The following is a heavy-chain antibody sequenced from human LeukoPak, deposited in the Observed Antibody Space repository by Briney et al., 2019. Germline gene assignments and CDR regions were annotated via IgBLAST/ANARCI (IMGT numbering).Heavy chain of an antibody. CDR2: IWCDGSNK. V-gene: IGHV3-33*01. D-gene: IGHD2-21*02. CDR1: GFTFSSYG. CDR3: ARDLKGDGYFDY. J-gene: IGHJ4*02. Sequence: GGSLRLSCAASGFTFSSYGMHWVRQAPGKGLEWVAVIWCDGSNKYYADSMKGRFTISRDNSKNTLYLQMNSLRAEDTAVYYCARDLKGDGYFDYWGQGTLVTVSS.